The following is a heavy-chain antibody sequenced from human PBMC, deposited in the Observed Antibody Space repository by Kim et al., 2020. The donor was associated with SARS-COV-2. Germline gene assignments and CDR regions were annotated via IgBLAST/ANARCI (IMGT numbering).Heavy chain of an antibody. CDR2: IYYSGST. J-gene: IGHJ4*02. Sequence: SETLSLTCIVSGGSIISSDFYWGWIRQSPGKGLEWVASIYYSGSTYYNPSLKSRVTISVDTSKNQFSLTLNSVTAADTAVFYCARLRQMATTPYFDSWGQGTLVTVSS. CDR1: GGSIISSDFY. D-gene: IGHD1-1*01. V-gene: IGHV4-39*01. CDR3: ARLRQMATTPYFDS.